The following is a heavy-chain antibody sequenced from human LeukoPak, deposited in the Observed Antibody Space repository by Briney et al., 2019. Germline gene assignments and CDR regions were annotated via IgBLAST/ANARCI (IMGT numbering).Heavy chain of an antibody. J-gene: IGHJ6*03. CDR1: GYTFTGHY. Sequence: VASVKVSCKASGYTFTGHYMHWVRQAPGQGLEWMGWINTNTGNPTYAQGFTGRFVFSLDTSVSTAYLQISSLKAEDTAVYYCARDLVWRFPPNYYYYYMDVWGKGTTVTVSS. D-gene: IGHD3-3*01. CDR2: INTNTGNP. V-gene: IGHV7-4-1*02. CDR3: ARDLVWRFPPNYYYYYMDV.